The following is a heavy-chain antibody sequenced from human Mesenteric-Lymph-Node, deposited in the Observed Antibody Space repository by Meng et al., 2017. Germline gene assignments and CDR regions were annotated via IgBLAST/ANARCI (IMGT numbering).Heavy chain of an antibody. CDR1: GFPFSDHH. V-gene: IGHV3-72*01. CDR2: IRSKGEGYTT. J-gene: IGHJ4*02. D-gene: IGHD6-19*01. CDR3: ARVSGPGWPRAYIDY. Sequence: GESLKISCAASGFPFSDHHIDWVRQAPGKGLEWIGRIRSKGEGYTTNYAASVKGKFTISRDDSENSVFLHMDSLKTEDTAVFYCARVSGPGWPRAYIDYWGQGTLVTVSS.